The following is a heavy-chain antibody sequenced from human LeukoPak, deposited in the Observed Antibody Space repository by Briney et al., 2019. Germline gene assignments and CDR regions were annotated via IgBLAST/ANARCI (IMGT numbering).Heavy chain of an antibody. V-gene: IGHV4-59*01. CDR2: IYYSGST. J-gene: IGHJ4*02. Sequence: SETLSLTCAVDDGSFTDYFWSWIRQSPGKGLEGIGYIYYSGSTKYNPSLKSRVTMSLDTPKKQFSLRLTSVTAADTAVYYCARGFDSKSAYFDYWGLGTLVTVSS. CDR1: DGSFTDYF. CDR3: ARGFDSKSAYFDY. D-gene: IGHD5-12*01.